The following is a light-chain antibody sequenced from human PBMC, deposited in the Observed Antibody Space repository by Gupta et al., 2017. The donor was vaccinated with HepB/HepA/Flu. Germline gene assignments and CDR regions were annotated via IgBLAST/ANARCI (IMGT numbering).Light chain of an antibody. CDR1: RSVSSSY. CDR3: QQYGSSPWT. J-gene: IGKJ1*01. V-gene: IGKV3-20*01. Sequence: EIDLTTSPGTLSTYPGERATLSCRASRSVSSSYLAWYQQKPGQAPRLLIYGASSRATGIPDRFSGSGSGTDFTLTISRLEPEDFAVYYCQQYGSSPWTFGQGTKVEIK. CDR2: GAS.